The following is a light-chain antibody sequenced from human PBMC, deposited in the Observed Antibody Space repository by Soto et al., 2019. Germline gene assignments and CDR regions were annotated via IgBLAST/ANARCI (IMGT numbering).Light chain of an antibody. CDR1: SSDVGSYNL. Sequence: LTQPASVSGSPGQSITISCTGTSSDVGSYNLVSWYQQHPGKAPKLMMYEVSKRPSGVSNRFSGSKSGNTASLTISGLQAEDEADYYCCSYAGSSTYVFGTGTKVTVL. CDR2: EVS. V-gene: IGLV2-23*02. J-gene: IGLJ1*01. CDR3: CSYAGSSTYV.